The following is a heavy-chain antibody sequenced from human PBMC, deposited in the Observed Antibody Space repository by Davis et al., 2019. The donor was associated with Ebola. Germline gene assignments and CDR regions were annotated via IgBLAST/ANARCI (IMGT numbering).Heavy chain of an antibody. CDR2: IHHGHNE. J-gene: IGHJ6*02. V-gene: IGHV3-30*02. CDR1: GFSFSTYG. Sequence: GESLKISCAASGFSFSTYGMHWVRQAAGKGLEWVAFIHHGHNEYYADSVKGRFTISRDNAKNSLFLQMNSLRAEDTAVYYCASVFSRVKEGNYYYYYGMDVWGQGTTVTVSS. CDR3: ASVFSRVKEGNYYYYYGMDV. D-gene: IGHD3-9*01.